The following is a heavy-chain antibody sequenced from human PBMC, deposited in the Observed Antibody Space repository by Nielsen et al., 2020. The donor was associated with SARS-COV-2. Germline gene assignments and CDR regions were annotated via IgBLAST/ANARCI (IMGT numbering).Heavy chain of an antibody. CDR2: IIPILGIA. V-gene: IGHV1-69*04. CDR1: GGTFSSYA. D-gene: IGHD3-10*01. J-gene: IGHJ6*02. CDR3: ARDHTGDWFGHLLDGMDV. Sequence: SVKVSCKASGGTFSSYAISWVRQAPGQGLEWMGRIIPILGIANYAQKFQGRVTITADKSTSTAYMELSSLRSEDTAVYYCARDHTGDWFGHLLDGMDVWGQGTTVTVSS.